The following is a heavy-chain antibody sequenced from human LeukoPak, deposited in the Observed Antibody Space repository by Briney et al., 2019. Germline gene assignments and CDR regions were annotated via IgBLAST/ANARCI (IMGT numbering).Heavy chain of an antibody. CDR1: GFTFSDKY. V-gene: IGHV3-53*01. Sequence: GGSLRLSCAVSGFTFSDKYMTWVRQAPGKGLEWVSVIYAGGTTYYIDSVKGRFTISRDNSKNTLYLQMNSLRAEDTAVYYCARGRDSSGYILAYWGQGTLVTVSS. D-gene: IGHD3-22*01. J-gene: IGHJ4*02. CDR2: IYAGGTT. CDR3: ARGRDSSGYILAY.